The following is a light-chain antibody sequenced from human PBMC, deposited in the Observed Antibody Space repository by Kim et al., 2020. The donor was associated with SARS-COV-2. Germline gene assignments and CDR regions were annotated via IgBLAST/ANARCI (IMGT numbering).Light chain of an antibody. CDR1: SDNSGSNY. V-gene: IGLV1-47*01. CDR3: TSWDDSMEGV. Sequence: PGPRATTSGSGSSDNSGSNYISWYQQHPGTAPKLIIYENNKRPSGVSDRFSGSKSGNTASLAISGLRSEDEADYYCTSWDDSMEGVFGGGTKLTVL. CDR2: ENN. J-gene: IGLJ3*02.